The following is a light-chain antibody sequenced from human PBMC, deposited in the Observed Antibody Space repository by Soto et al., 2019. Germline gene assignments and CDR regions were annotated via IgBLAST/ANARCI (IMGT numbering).Light chain of an antibody. Sequence: DIQMTQSPSSLSASVGDRVTITCRASQSISNLLNWYQHKPGKAPKLLIYGTSTLQSRVPSRFSGSGSGTDFTLTISSLQREDFATYYCQQSYSSSWTFGQGTKVEIK. V-gene: IGKV1-39*01. CDR3: QQSYSSSWT. J-gene: IGKJ1*01. CDR1: QSISNL. CDR2: GTS.